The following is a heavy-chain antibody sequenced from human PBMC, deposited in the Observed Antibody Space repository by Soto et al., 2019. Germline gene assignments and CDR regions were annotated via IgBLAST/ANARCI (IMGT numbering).Heavy chain of an antibody. J-gene: IGHJ4*02. CDR3: VQTTGWPGFDF. D-gene: IGHD6-19*01. CDR2: IYVGGTT. CDR1: GFAVSSKY. Sequence: EVQLVESGGGLIQPGGSLRLSCAASGFAVSSKYMTWVRQAPGKGLEWVSVIYVGGTTYYADSVKGRFTISRDTSKNTLYLQMISMRAEDTAVYYCVQTTGWPGFDFWGQGTLVTVS. V-gene: IGHV3-53*01.